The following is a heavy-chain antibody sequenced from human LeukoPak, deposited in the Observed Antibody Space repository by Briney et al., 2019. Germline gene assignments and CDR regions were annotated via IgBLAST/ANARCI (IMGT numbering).Heavy chain of an antibody. Sequence: SETLSLTCTVSGGSISSYYWSWIRQPPGKGLEWIGYIYYSGSTKYNPSLKSRVTISVDTSKNQFSLKLSSVTAADTAVYYCARHVLYYGDYYYFDYWGQGTLVTVSS. J-gene: IGHJ4*02. CDR1: GGSISSYY. D-gene: IGHD4-17*01. V-gene: IGHV4-59*08. CDR3: ARHVLYYGDYYYFDY. CDR2: IYYSGST.